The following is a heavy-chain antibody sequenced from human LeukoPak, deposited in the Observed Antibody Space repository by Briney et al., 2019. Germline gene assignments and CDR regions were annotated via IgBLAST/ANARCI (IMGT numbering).Heavy chain of an antibody. CDR3: AKDVGRGWDYFDS. CDR1: GFSFSNYG. J-gene: IGHJ4*02. CDR2: FWFDGSNS. D-gene: IGHD1-26*01. V-gene: IGHV3-33*03. Sequence: GGSLTLSCAASGFSFSNYGMHWVRQAPGKGLEWVAVFWFDGSNSYYADSVKGRFTISRDESKNTLYLQMSSLRAEDTAVYYCAKDVGRGWDYFDSWGQGSLVTVSS.